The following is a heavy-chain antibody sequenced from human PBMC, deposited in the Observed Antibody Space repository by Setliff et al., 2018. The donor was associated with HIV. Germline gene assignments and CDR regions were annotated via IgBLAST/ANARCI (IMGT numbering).Heavy chain of an antibody. CDR2: IIPIFKSA. V-gene: IGHV1-69*05. J-gene: IGHJ6*03. D-gene: IGHD3-3*01. CDR3: ARDGHYNFWSGYGYYYYHMDV. CDR1: GDTFNNYG. Sequence: EASVKVSCKVSGDTFNNYGLNWVRQAPGQGLEWMGGIIPIFKSADYAQKFQGRVTMTRDTSTSTLYMELSSLRSEDTAVYYCARDGHYNFWSGYGYYYYHMDVWGKGTTVTVSS.